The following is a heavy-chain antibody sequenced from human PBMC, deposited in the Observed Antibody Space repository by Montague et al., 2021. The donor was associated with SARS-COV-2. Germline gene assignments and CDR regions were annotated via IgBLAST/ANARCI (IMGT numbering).Heavy chain of an antibody. CDR3: ARQPYLASAYYFDY. D-gene: IGHD3-10*01. J-gene: IGHJ4*02. CDR2: IFHSGHT. Sequence: SETPSLTCSVSGASITTYYWSWIRQAPGKGLEWIAYIFHSGHTNYNPSLRSRVAISIDTSRDQFSLSLTSITAADTAVYYCARQPYLASAYYFDYWGLGTLVTVSS. V-gene: IGHV4-59*01. CDR1: GASITTYY.